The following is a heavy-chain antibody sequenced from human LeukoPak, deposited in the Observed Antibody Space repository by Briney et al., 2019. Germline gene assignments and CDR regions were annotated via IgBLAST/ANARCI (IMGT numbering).Heavy chain of an antibody. V-gene: IGHV1-18*01. Sequence: ASVKVSCKASGYTFTSYGISWVRQAPGQGLEWMGWISAYNGNTNYAQKLQGRVTMTTDTSTSTAYMELRSLRSDDTAVYYCATAWIAAAGSYAFDIWGQGTMVTVSS. CDR3: ATAWIAAAGSYAFDI. D-gene: IGHD6-13*01. CDR1: GYTFTSYG. J-gene: IGHJ3*02. CDR2: ISAYNGNT.